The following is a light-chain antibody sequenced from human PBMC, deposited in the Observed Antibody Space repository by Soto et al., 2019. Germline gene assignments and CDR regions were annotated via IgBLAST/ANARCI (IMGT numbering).Light chain of an antibody. V-gene: IGLV1-40*01. CDR3: QSYDSSLSEKV. CDR2: GNS. CDR1: SSNIGAGYD. Sequence: QSVLTQPPSVSGAPGQRVTISCTGSSSNIGAGYDVHWYQQLPGTAPKLLIYGNSNRPSGVPDRFSGSMSGTSASLAITGLQAEDEADYYCQSYDSSLSEKVFGGGTKLTVL. J-gene: IGLJ3*02.